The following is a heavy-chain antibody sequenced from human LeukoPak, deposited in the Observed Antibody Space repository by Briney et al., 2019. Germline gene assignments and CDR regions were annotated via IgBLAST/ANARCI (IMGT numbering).Heavy chain of an antibody. D-gene: IGHD6-19*01. Sequence: ASVKVSCKASGYTFTGYYMHWVRQAPGQGLEWMGWINPNSGGTKYAQNFQGRVTMTRDTSISTAYMGLSRLRSDDTAVYCCARGYSSGWYYFDYWGQGTLVTVSS. V-gene: IGHV1-2*02. CDR1: GYTFTGYY. CDR3: ARGYSSGWYYFDY. CDR2: INPNSGGT. J-gene: IGHJ4*02.